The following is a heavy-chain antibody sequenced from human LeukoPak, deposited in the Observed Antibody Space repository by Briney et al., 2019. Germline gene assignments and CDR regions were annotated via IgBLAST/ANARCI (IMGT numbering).Heavy chain of an antibody. CDR3: ARDTGKSGYPDY. Sequence: SETLSLTCTVSGDSISSYYWSWIRQPAGKAPEWIGRIYSSGIINYNPSLKSRVTMSLDNSKNQLSLKLSYVTAADTAVYYCARDTGKSGYPDYWGRGTLVTVSS. V-gene: IGHV4-4*07. CDR2: IYSSGII. CDR1: GDSISSYY. J-gene: IGHJ4*02. D-gene: IGHD3-3*01.